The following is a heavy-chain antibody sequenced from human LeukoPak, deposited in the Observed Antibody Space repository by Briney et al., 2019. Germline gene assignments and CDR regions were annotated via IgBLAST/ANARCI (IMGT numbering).Heavy chain of an antibody. Sequence: GESLKISCKDSGYSFTSYWIGWVRQMPGKGLEWMGIIYPGDSDTRYSPSFQGQVTISADKSINTAYLQWSSPKASDTAIYYCARRGEAMDPFDYWGQGTLVTVSS. CDR2: IYPGDSDT. V-gene: IGHV5-51*01. CDR3: ARRGEAMDPFDY. D-gene: IGHD5-18*01. CDR1: GYSFTSYW. J-gene: IGHJ4*02.